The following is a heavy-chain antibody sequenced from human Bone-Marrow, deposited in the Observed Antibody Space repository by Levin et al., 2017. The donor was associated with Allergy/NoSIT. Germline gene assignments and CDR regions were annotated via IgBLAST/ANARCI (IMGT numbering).Heavy chain of an antibody. V-gene: IGHV4-34*01. CDR1: GGSFSGYY. D-gene: IGHD3-22*01. CDR2: INHSGST. CDR3: ATGSDYDSSGYYYGAFDS. Sequence: SETLSLTCAVYGGSFSGYYWSWIRQPPGKGLEWIGEINHSGSTNYNPSLKSRVTISVDTSKNQFSLKLSSVTAADTAVYYCATGSDYDSSGYYYGAFDSWGQGTMVTVSS. J-gene: IGHJ3*02.